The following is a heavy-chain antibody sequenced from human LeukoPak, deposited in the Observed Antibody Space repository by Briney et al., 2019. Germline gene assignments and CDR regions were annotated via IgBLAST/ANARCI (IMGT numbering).Heavy chain of an antibody. CDR2: IYYSGTT. V-gene: IGHV4-39*01. J-gene: IGHJ6*03. CDR1: GGSISSSTYY. Sequence: SETLSLTCTVSGGSISSSTYYWGWIRQPPGKGLEWIGSIYYSGTTYYNPSLKSRVTISVDPSTNQFSLKLSSVTAADTAVYYCARHRDYFYYYMDVWGKGTTVTVAS. CDR3: ARHRDYFYYYMDV.